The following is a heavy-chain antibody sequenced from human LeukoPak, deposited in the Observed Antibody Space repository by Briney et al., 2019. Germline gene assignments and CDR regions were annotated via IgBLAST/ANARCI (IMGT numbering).Heavy chain of an antibody. J-gene: IGHJ3*02. V-gene: IGHV1-2*02. D-gene: IGHD2-21*02. CDR1: GYTFTSYG. CDR2: INPNSGGT. Sequence: ASVKVSCKASGYTFTSYGISWVRQAPGQGLEWMGWINPNSGGTNYAQKFQGRVTMTRDTSISTAYMELSRLRSDDTAVYYCARSCGGDCYDAFDIWGQGTMVTVSS. CDR3: ARSCGGDCYDAFDI.